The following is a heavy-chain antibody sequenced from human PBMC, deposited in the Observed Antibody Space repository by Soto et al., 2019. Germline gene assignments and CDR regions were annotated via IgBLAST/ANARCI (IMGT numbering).Heavy chain of an antibody. J-gene: IGHJ4*02. CDR3: ATGRWELLKIGVY. V-gene: IGHV3-30*03. CDR1: GFTFSSYG. CDR2: ISYDGNNK. D-gene: IGHD1-26*01. Sequence: PGGSLRLSCAASGFTFSSYGMHWVRQAPGKGLEWVAVISYDGNNKYYADSVKGRFTISRDNSKNTLYLQMNSLRAEDTAVYYCATGRWELLKIGVYWGQGALVTSPQ.